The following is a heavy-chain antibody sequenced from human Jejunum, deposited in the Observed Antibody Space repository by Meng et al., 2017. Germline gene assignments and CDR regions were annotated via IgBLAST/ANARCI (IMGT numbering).Heavy chain of an antibody. D-gene: IGHD7-27*01. J-gene: IGHJ4*02. CDR2: ISGDGSSI. CDR1: GFTFSTYW. CDR3: TRGKGLGNVHGYFDD. V-gene: IGHV3-74*01. Sequence: GGSLRLSCAASGFTFSTYWLHWVRQVPGKGLVWVSRISGDGSSITYAGSVKGRFTISRDNAKSTLYLQMNSLRADDTAVYYCTRGKGLGNVHGYFDDWGQGTLVTVSS.